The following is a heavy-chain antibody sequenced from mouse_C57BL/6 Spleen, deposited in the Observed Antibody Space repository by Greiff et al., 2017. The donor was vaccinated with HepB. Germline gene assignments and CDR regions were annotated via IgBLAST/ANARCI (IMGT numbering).Heavy chain of an antibody. J-gene: IGHJ4*01. CDR1: GFNIKDDY. Sequence: EVHLVESGAELVRPGASVKLSCTASGFNIKDDYMHWVKQRPEQGLEWIGWIDPENGDTEYASKFQGKATITADTSSNTAYLQLSSLTSEDTAVYYCTTPTAQATGDYWGQGTSVTVSS. V-gene: IGHV14-4*01. CDR2: IDPENGDT. D-gene: IGHD3-2*02. CDR3: TTPTAQATGDY.